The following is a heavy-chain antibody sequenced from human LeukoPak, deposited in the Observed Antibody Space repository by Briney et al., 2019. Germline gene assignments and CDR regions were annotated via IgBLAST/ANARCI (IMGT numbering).Heavy chain of an antibody. V-gene: IGHV4-34*01. CDR1: GGSFSGYY. J-gene: IGHJ4*02. Sequence: SETLSLTCAVYGGSFSGYYWSWIRQTPGKGLEWLGEVNHIGHTNYNPSRKSRVTISVDTSKNQFYLRLSSVTAADTAVYYCARGRTYYDGSGSYYISPHFDYWGQGTLVTVSS. CDR2: VNHIGHT. CDR3: ARGRTYYDGSGSYYISPHFDY. D-gene: IGHD3-10*01.